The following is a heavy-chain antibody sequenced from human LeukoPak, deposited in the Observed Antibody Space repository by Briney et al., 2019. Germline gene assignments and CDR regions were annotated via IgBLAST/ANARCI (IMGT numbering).Heavy chain of an antibody. CDR2: INHSGST. V-gene: IGHV4-34*01. CDR1: GGSFSGYY. Sequence: SETLSLTCAVYGGSFSGYYWSWIRQPPGKGLEWIEEINHSGSTSYNPSLKSRVTISVDMSKNQFSLKLSSVTAADTAVYYCARGPPAKPGTGYYYGMDVWGQGTTVTVSS. J-gene: IGHJ6*02. D-gene: IGHD2-2*01. CDR3: ARGPPAKPGTGYYYGMDV.